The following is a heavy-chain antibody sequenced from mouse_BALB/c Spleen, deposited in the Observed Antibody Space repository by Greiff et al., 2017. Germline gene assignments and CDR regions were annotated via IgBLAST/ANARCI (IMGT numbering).Heavy chain of an antibody. V-gene: IGHV1S137*01. J-gene: IGHJ3*01. D-gene: IGHD1-1*01. CDR1: GYTFTDYA. CDR3: ARDYGSRGWFAY. CDR2: ISTYYGDA. Sequence: VQLQQSGAELVRPGVSVKISCKGSGYTFTDYAMHWVKQSHAKSLEWIGVISTYYGDASYNQKFKGKATMTVDKSSSTAYMELARLTSEDSAIYYCARDYGSRGWFAYWGQGTLVTVSA.